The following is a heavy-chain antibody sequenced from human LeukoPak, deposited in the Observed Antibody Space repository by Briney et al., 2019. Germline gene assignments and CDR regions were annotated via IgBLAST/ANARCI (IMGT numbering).Heavy chain of an antibody. CDR2: IKEDGSEK. Sequence: PGGSLRLSCATSGFTFSSYWMSWVRQAPGKGLEWVADIKEDGSEKYYVDSVKGRFTISRDNSKNTLYLQMNSLRAEDTAVYYCARDLDPHHHFDYWGQGTLVTVSS. J-gene: IGHJ4*02. V-gene: IGHV3-7*01. D-gene: IGHD1-1*01. CDR1: GFTFSSYW. CDR3: ARDLDPHHHFDY.